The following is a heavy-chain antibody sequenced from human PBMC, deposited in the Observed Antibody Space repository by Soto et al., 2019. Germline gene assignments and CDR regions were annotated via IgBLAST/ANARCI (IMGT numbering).Heavy chain of an antibody. CDR1: GDTFSGYP. J-gene: IGHJ4*02. CDR2: IIPVFGTT. V-gene: IGHV1-69*18. Sequence: QVQLVQSGAELKKPGSSVKVSCKASGDTFSGYPINWVRQAPGDGLEWMGRIIPVFGTTNDAQRFEGRVTFTADESTNTAYMEWRGLLSEDTAVYYCARDGGFGELKYWGPGTLVTVSS. CDR3: ARDGGFGELKY. D-gene: IGHD3-10*01.